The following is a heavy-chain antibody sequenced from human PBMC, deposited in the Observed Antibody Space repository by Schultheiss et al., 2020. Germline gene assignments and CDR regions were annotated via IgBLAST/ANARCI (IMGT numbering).Heavy chain of an antibody. CDR1: GGTFSSYA. D-gene: IGHD1-20*01. CDR3: ARGITGTTSAFDI. J-gene: IGHJ3*02. V-gene: IGHV1-69*13. CDR2: IIPIFGTA. Sequence: SAKVSCKASGGTFSSYAISWVRQAPGQGLEWMGGIIPIFGTANYAQKFQGRVTITADESTSTSYMELSSLRSEDTAVYYCARGITGTTSAFDIWGQGTMVTVSS.